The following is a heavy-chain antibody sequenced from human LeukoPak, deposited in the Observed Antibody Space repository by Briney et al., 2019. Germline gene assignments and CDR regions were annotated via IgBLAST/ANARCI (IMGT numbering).Heavy chain of an antibody. D-gene: IGHD3-3*01. CDR1: GLTFSSYA. CDR2: ISGSGGST. CDR3: AKRHYDFWSGYQNQMYYFDY. Sequence: PGGSLRLSCAASGLTFSSYAMSWVRQAPGKGLEWVSAISGSGGSTYYADSVKGRFTISRDNSKNTLYLQMNSLRAEDTAVYYCAKRHYDFWSGYQNQMYYFDYWGQGTLVIVSS. J-gene: IGHJ4*02. V-gene: IGHV3-23*01.